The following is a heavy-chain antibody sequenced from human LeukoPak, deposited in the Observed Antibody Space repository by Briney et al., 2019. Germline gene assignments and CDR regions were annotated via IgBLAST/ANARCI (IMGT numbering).Heavy chain of an antibody. V-gene: IGHV3-11*01. CDR1: GFTFSDYY. Sequence: PGKSLRLSCAASGFTFSDYYMSWIRQAPGKGLEWVSYISSSGTTIFYADSVRGRFTISRDNAKSTLYLQMNSLRAEDTAVYYCARDLDYGGNDNDALDIWGDGTMVTLSS. J-gene: IGHJ3*02. D-gene: IGHD4-23*01. CDR3: ARDLDYGGNDNDALDI. CDR2: ISSSGTTI.